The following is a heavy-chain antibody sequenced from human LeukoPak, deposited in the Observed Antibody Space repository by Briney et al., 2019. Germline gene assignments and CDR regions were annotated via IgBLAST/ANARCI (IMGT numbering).Heavy chain of an antibody. D-gene: IGHD6-6*01. CDR3: ARGRIAAYLDDAFDI. CDR1: GFTVSSNY. V-gene: IGHV3-21*01. J-gene: IGHJ3*02. Sequence: GGSLRLSCAASGFTVSSNYMSWVRQAPGKGLEWVSSISSSSSYIYYADSVKGRFTISRDNAKNSLYLQMNSLRAEDTAVYYCARGRIAAYLDDAFDIWGQGTMVTVSS. CDR2: ISSSSSYI.